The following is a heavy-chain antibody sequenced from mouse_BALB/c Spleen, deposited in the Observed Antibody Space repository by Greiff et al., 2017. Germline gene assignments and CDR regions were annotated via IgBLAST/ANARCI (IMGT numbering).Heavy chain of an antibody. Sequence: LVESGPGLVAPSQSLSITCTVSGFSFTSYGVHWVRQHPGKGLEWLGVIWAGGSTNYNSALMSRLSISKDNSKSQVFLIMNSLQTDDTAMYYCARDWGHYTMDYWGQGTSVTVSS. CDR2: IWAGGST. CDR1: GFSFTSYG. CDR3: ARDWGHYTMDY. V-gene: IGHV2-9*02. J-gene: IGHJ4*01.